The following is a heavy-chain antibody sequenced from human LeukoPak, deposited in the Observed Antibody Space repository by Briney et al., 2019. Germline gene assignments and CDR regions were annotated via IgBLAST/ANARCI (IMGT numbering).Heavy chain of an antibody. CDR1: GGTFSSYA. J-gene: IGHJ3*02. D-gene: IGHD5-12*01. V-gene: IGHV1-69*06. Sequence: SVKASCKASGGTFSSYAISWVRQAPGQGLEWMGGIIPIFGTANYAQKFQGRVTITADKSTSTAYMELSSLRSEDTAVYYCARERPSGGGAFDIWGQGTMVTVSS. CDR2: IIPIFGTA. CDR3: ARERPSGGGAFDI.